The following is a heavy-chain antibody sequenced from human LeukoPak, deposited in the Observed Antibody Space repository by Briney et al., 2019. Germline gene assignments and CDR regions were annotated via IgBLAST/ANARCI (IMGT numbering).Heavy chain of an antibody. CDR3: TRRTARWQFDL. J-gene: IGHJ2*01. Sequence: GWSLRLSCAVSGFNSDDYAMHWVRQAPGRGLEWVSGINWKTGNGIYADSVKGRFTISRDNAKNSLYLQMSSLRAEDTALYYCTRRTARWQFDLWGRGTLLTVSS. CDR1: GFNSDDYA. D-gene: IGHD5-24*01. V-gene: IGHV3-9*02. CDR2: INWKTGNG.